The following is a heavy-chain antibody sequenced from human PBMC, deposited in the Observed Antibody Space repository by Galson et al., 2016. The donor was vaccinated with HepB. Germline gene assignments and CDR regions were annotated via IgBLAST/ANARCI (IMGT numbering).Heavy chain of an antibody. D-gene: IGHD3-10*02. J-gene: IGHJ4*02. CDR3: ARAASSGAVSGVFDY. V-gene: IGHV4-38-2*01. CDR2: VSYSGST. CDR1: RYSISSGYY. Sequence: LSLTCAVSRYSISSGYYWNWIRHPPEKGLEWIGTVSYSGSTHYNPSLKSRVTMSIDTSTNQFSLKLGSVTVTDTAVYYCARAASSGAVSGVFDYWGQGTLVTVSS.